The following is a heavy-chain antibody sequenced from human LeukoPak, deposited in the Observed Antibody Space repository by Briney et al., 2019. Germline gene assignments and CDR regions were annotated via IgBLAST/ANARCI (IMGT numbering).Heavy chain of an antibody. CDR2: IYHSGST. Sequence: SQTLSLTCTVSGGSISSGGYYWSWIRQPPGKGLEWIGYIYHSGSTYYNPSLKSRVTISVDRSKNQFSLKLSSVTAADTAVYYCAREKNSGGLFDYWGQGTLVTVSS. J-gene: IGHJ4*02. CDR1: GGSISSGGYY. V-gene: IGHV4-30-2*01. D-gene: IGHD3-10*01. CDR3: AREKNSGGLFDY.